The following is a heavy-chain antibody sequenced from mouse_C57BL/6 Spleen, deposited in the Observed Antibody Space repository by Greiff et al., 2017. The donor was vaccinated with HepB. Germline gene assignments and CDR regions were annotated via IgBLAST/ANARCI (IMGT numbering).Heavy chain of an antibody. V-gene: IGHV5-6*01. CDR2: ISSGGSYT. J-gene: IGHJ2*01. CDR1: GFTFSSYG. CDR3: ASDYGSSYGVY. D-gene: IGHD1-1*01. Sequence: EVKVVESGGDLVKPGGSLKLSCAASGFTFSSYGMSWVRQTPDKRLEWVATISSGGSYTYYPDSVKGRFTISRDNAKNTLYLQMSSLKSEDTAMYYCASDYGSSYGVYWGQGTTLTVSS.